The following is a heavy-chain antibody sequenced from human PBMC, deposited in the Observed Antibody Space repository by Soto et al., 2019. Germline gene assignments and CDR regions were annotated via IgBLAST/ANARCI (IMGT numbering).Heavy chain of an antibody. CDR2: IYSGGST. V-gene: IGHV3-66*01. Sequence: EVQVVESGGGLVQPGGSLRLSCAASGFTVSRNYMSWVRQAPGKGLEWVSLIYSGGSTDYADSVKGRFMISRDNSNNTLYLKMNNLKHEDTAVYYCARGSHIYYGSGSHENWFDPWGQGTLVTVSS. CDR3: ARGSHIYYGSGSHENWFDP. J-gene: IGHJ5*02. D-gene: IGHD3-10*01. CDR1: GFTVSRNY.